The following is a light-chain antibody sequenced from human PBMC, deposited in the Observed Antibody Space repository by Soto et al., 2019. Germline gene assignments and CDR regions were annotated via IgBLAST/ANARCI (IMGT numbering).Light chain of an antibody. CDR1: SSDVGGYNY. J-gene: IGLJ1*01. CDR3: SSYTRSSTPV. V-gene: IGLV2-14*01. Sequence: QSVLTQPASVSGSPGQSITISCTGTSSDVGGYNYVSWYQQHPGKAPKLMIYEVSNRPSGVSNRFSGSKSGNTASLTISGLQAEDEADYYCSSYTRSSTPVFGTGTKLTVL. CDR2: EVS.